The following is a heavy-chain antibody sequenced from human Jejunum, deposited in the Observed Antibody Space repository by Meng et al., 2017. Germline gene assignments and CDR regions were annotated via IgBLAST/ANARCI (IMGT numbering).Heavy chain of an antibody. CDR2: INPVSGAT. CDR3: ARDSETYPTYFDY. V-gene: IGHV1-2*06. Sequence: QVHLVQSGAEVKKPGASVKVSCKASGYTLTGHFMHWVRQAPGQGLEWMGRINPVSGATDYAQKFQGRVTMTVDTSITIAFMELSSLTSDDTAVYFCARDSETYPTYFDYWGQGTLVTVSS. J-gene: IGHJ4*02. CDR1: GYTLTGHF. D-gene: IGHD5-24*01.